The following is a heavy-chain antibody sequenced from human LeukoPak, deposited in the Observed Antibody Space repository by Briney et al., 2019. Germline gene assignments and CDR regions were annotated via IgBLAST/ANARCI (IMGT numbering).Heavy chain of an antibody. D-gene: IGHD5-24*01. Sequence: GESLKISCKGSGYSFTRHWIGWVRQMPGKGLESMGIIYPGDSDTRYSPSFQGQVTFSADKSISTAYLQWSSLKASDTAMYYCARLSDGYNDFWGQGTLVTVSS. V-gene: IGHV5-51*01. J-gene: IGHJ4*02. CDR2: IYPGDSDT. CDR1: GYSFTRHW. CDR3: ARLSDGYNDF.